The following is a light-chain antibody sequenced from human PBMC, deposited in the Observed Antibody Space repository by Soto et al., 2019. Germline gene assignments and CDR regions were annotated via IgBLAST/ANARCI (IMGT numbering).Light chain of an antibody. Sequence: QSALTQPPSASGSFGQSVTISCTGTSSDVGGYNYVSWYQQYPGKAPKLMIYEVSERPSGVPDRFSGSKSGNTASLTVSGLQADDEADYYCSSYSGTNYHYVVGTGTKLTVL. V-gene: IGLV2-8*01. CDR2: EVS. CDR3: SSYSGTNYHYV. J-gene: IGLJ1*01. CDR1: SSDVGGYNY.